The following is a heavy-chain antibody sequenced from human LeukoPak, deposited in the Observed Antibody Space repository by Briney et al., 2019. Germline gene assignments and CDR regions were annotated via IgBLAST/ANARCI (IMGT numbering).Heavy chain of an antibody. CDR2: VSSSSSYT. Sequence: GGSLRLSCAASGFTFSDYFMTWIRQAPGRGLEWVSYVSSSSSYTNYADSVRGRFTISRDNAKDSLYLQMNSLRAEDTAVYYCARDWTYYYDSSGYYRAFDIWGQGTMVTVSS. D-gene: IGHD3-22*01. V-gene: IGHV3-11*06. CDR1: GFTFSDYF. CDR3: ARDWTYYYDSSGYYRAFDI. J-gene: IGHJ3*02.